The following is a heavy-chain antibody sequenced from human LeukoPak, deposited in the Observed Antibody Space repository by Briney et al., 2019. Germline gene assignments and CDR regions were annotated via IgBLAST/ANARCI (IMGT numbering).Heavy chain of an antibody. Sequence: PGGSLTLSSAASAFSFSDYYMIWIRQAPGKGLEWVSYISSSGSTIYYADSVKGRFTISRDNSKNTLYLQMNSLRAEDTAVYYCAKNHANIVVVVAEDHWGQGTLVTVSS. D-gene: IGHD2-15*01. CDR3: AKNHANIVVVVAEDH. V-gene: IGHV3-11*01. CDR1: AFSFSDYY. CDR2: ISSSGSTI. J-gene: IGHJ4*02.